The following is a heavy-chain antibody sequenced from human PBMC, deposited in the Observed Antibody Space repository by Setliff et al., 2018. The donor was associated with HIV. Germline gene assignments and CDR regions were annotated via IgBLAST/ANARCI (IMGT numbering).Heavy chain of an antibody. Sequence: AAVKVSCKAAGYTLTDYDMHWVRQVPGRGLEWRGWISAFNGYRIYAQKFQGRISMTIDTSANTAYMELSGLKTDDTAVYYCARMRGMTPLSSWFDPWGQGTLVTVSS. D-gene: IGHD2-2*01. CDR3: ARMRGMTPLSSWFDP. CDR1: GYTLTDYD. V-gene: IGHV1-18*04. J-gene: IGHJ5*02. CDR2: ISAFNGYR.